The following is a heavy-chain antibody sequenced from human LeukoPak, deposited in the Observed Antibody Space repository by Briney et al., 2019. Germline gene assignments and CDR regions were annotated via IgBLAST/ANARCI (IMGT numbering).Heavy chain of an antibody. V-gene: IGHV4-30-2*02. J-gene: IGHJ4*02. CDR2: IYHSGST. CDR3: ARRLAKNPEYYFDY. Sequence: PSETLSLTCTVSGGSISSGGYYWSWIRQPPGKGLEWIGYIYHSGSTYYNPSLKSRVTISVDTSKNQFSLKLSSVTAADTAVYYCARRLAKNPEYYFDYWGQGTLVTVSS. CDR1: GGSISSGGYY.